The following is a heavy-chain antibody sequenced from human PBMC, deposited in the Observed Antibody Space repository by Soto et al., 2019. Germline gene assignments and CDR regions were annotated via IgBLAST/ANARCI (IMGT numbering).Heavy chain of an antibody. J-gene: IGHJ4*02. D-gene: IGHD6-19*01. CDR2: IYYSGST. Sequence: SETLSLTCTASGGSISSYYWSWIRQPPGKGLEWIGYIYYSGSTNYNPSLKSRVTISVDTSKNQFSLKLSSVTAADTAVYYCARTFSSGWYDFDYWGQGTLVTVSS. V-gene: IGHV4-59*01. CDR3: ARTFSSGWYDFDY. CDR1: GGSISSYY.